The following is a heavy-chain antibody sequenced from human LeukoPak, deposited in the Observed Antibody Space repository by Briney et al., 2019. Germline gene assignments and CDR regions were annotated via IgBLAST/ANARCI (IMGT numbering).Heavy chain of an antibody. CDR3: ARQYSDDSSGYYFAY. D-gene: IGHD3-22*01. V-gene: IGHV4-61*08. Sequence: KPSETLSLTCTVSGGSISSGGYYWSWIRQPPGKGLEWIGYIYYSGSTNYNPSLKSRVTISVDTSKNQFSLKLSSVTAADTAVYYCARQYSDDSSGYYFAYWGQGTLVTVSS. CDR1: GGSISSGGYY. J-gene: IGHJ4*02. CDR2: IYYSGST.